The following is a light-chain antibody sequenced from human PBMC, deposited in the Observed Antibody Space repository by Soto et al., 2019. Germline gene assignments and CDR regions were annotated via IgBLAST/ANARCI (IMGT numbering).Light chain of an antibody. Sequence: QSALTQPPSVSGAPGQRVTISCTGSSSNIGAGYDVHWYQQLPGTAPKLLIYANSNRPSGVPDRFSGSKSGTSASLVISGLQAEDEADYYCQSHDSSLSGSVFGTGTKLTVL. J-gene: IGLJ1*01. CDR1: SSNIGAGYD. V-gene: IGLV1-40*01. CDR3: QSHDSSLSGSV. CDR2: ANS.